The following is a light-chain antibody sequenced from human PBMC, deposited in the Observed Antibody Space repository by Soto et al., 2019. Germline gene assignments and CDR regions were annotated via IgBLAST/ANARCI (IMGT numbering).Light chain of an antibody. CDR1: SSDVGGYNY. V-gene: IGLV2-14*01. J-gene: IGLJ2*01. CDR2: DVS. CDR3: SSYTSSSTLGVV. Sequence: QSVLTQPASVSGSPGQSITISCTGTSSDVGGYNYVSWYQQHTGKAPKLMIYDVSNRPSGVSNRFSGSKSGNTASLTISGLQAEDEADYYCSSYTSSSTLGVVFGGGTKLTV.